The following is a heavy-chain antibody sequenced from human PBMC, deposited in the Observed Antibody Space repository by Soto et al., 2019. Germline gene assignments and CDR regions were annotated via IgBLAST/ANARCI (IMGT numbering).Heavy chain of an antibody. CDR3: ARVVLGRRTMVRGVTALYFDY. CDR2: ISAYNGNT. D-gene: IGHD3-10*01. CDR1: GYTFTSYG. J-gene: IGHJ4*02. V-gene: IGHV1-18*01. Sequence: ASVKVSCKASGYTFTSYGISWVRQAPGQGLEWMGWISAYNGNTNYAQKLQGRVTMTTDTSTSTAYMELRSLRSDDTAVYYCARVVLGRRTMVRGVTALYFDYWGQGTLVTVSS.